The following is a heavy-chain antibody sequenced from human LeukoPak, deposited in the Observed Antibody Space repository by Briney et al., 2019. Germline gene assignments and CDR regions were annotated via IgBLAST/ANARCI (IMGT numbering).Heavy chain of an antibody. J-gene: IGHJ6*04. D-gene: IGHD3-10*01. CDR3: ARDRAWRFGESRMDV. CDR2: NSSSSSYI. Sequence: GGSLRLSCAASGFTFSSYSMNWVRQAPGKGLEWVSSNSSSSSYIYYADSVKGRFTISRDNAKNSLYLQMNSLRAEDTAVYYCARDRAWRFGESRMDVWGKGTTVTVSS. V-gene: IGHV3-21*01. CDR1: GFTFSSYS.